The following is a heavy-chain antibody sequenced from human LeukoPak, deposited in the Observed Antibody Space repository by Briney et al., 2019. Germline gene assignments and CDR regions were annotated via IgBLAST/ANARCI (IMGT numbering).Heavy chain of an antibody. CDR2: ISGSGGST. CDR3: AKERVDTTVTPYFDY. D-gene: IGHD4-17*01. Sequence: PGGTLRLSCAASGFTFSSYGMSWVRQAPGKGLEWVSAISGSGGSTYYADSVKGRFTISRDNSKNTLYLQMNSLRAEDTAVYYCAKERVDTTVTPYFDYWGQGTLVTVSS. CDR1: GFTFSSYG. J-gene: IGHJ4*02. V-gene: IGHV3-23*01.